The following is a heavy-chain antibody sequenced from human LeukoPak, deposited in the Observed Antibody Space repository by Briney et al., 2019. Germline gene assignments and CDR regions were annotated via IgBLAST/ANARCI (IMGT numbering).Heavy chain of an antibody. Sequence: GRSLRLSCAASGFTFGTYAMHWVRQAPGKGLEWVAVISHDESNKYYADSVKGRFTISRDNSKSTVYLQMNSLRAGDTAVFYCARGFGGTGFHYKRYYGMDAWGQGTTVTVSS. D-gene: IGHD3-16*01. J-gene: IGHJ6*02. CDR3: ARGFGGTGFHYKRYYGMDA. CDR1: GFTFGTYA. V-gene: IGHV3-30-3*01. CDR2: ISHDESNK.